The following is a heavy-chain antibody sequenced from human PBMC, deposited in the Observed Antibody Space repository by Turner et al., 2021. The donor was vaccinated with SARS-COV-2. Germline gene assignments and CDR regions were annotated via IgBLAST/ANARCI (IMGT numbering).Heavy chain of an antibody. D-gene: IGHD2-8*01. CDR2: FDPEDGET. CDR3: ATAPPYRTHGVCPNWFDP. CDR1: GYTLIELS. Sequence: QVQLVQSGAEVKKPGASVKVSCKVSGYTLIELSMHWVRQAPGKGLEWMGGFDPEDGETIYAQKFQGRVTMTEDTSTDTAYMELSSLRSEDTAVYYCATAPPYRTHGVCPNWFDPWGQGTLVTVSS. V-gene: IGHV1-24*01. J-gene: IGHJ5*02.